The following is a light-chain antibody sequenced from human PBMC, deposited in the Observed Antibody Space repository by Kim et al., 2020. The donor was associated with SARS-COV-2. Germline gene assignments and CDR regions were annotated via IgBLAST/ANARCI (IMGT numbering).Light chain of an antibody. Sequence: VSPGERATLSCRASQSVSSNLAWYQQKPGQTPRLLIFGASTRATGIPVRFSGSGSGTEFTLTISSLQPEDFVVYYCQQYDNWPLTFGGGTKVDIK. CDR2: GAS. CDR3: QQYDNWPLT. V-gene: IGKV3-15*01. CDR1: QSVSSN. J-gene: IGKJ4*01.